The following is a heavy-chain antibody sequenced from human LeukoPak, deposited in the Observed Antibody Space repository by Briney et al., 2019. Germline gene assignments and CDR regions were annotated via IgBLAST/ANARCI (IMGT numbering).Heavy chain of an antibody. D-gene: IGHD5-24*01. CDR2: IYYSGST. CDR3: ARGARAGYNLEPFDY. CDR1: GFTFRDSA. Sequence: TGGSLRLSCAASGFTFRDSAMTWVRQAPGKGLEWIGYIYYSGSTKYNPSLKSRVTISVDTSKNQFSLKLSPVTAADTAVYYCARGARAGYNLEPFDYWGQGALVTVSS. J-gene: IGHJ4*02. V-gene: IGHV4-59*08.